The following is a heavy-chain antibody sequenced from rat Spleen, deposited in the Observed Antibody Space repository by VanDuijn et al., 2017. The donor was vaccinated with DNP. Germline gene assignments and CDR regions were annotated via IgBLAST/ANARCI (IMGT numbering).Heavy chain of an antibody. CDR2: INMGSGGT. J-gene: IGHJ4*01. D-gene: IGHD1-10*01. V-gene: IGHV1-43*01. CDR3: ARVNNNLYYGIDA. CDR1: GYTFTSYY. Sequence: QVQLQQSGAGVAKPGSSVKISCKASGYTFTSYYIGWIKQTTGQGLEYIGYINMGSGGTNYNEKLKGKATLTVDKSSSTAFMQLSSLTLDDSAVYYCARVNNNLYYGIDAWGQGTSVTVSS.